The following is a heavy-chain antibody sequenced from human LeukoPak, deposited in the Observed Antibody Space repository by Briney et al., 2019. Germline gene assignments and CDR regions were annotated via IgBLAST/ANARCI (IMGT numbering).Heavy chain of an antibody. CDR2: IHYSGST. J-gene: IGHJ4*02. V-gene: IGHV4-59*08. D-gene: IGHD5-18*01. CDR3: ARHLNTDMVKAHFDY. Sequence: PSETLSLTCTVSGGSISTYYWSWIRQPPGKGLEWIAYIHYSGSTNYNPWLKSRVSISLDTSKNQFSLKLTSVTAADTAVYYCARHLNTDMVKAHFDYRGQGTLVTVSS. CDR1: GGSISTYY.